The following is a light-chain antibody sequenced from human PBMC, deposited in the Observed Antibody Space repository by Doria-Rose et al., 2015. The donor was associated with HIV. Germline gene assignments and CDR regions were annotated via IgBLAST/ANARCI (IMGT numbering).Light chain of an antibody. V-gene: IGKV3-20*01. Sequence: TQSPGTLSLSPGERATLSCRASQSFSSTYLAWYQQTPGQAPSPLIYDGSTSATGIPDRFSASGSGTDFTLTINRLEPEDFALYFCHQYGTSWTFGQGTKVEI. CDR2: DGS. J-gene: IGKJ1*01. CDR3: HQYGTSWT. CDR1: QSFSSTY.